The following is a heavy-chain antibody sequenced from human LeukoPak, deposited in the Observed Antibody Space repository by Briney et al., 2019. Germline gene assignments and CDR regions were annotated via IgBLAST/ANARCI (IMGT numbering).Heavy chain of an antibody. D-gene: IGHD4/OR15-4a*01. J-gene: IGHJ6*02. CDR2: IYYSGST. V-gene: IGHV4-39*07. Sequence: PSETLSLTCTVSGGSISTSTYYWGWIRQPPGKGLEWIGSIYYSGSTYYNPSLQSRVTISADTSKNQFSLKLSSVTAADTAVYYCARSLTMASGMDVWGQGTTVTVSS. CDR3: ARSLTMASGMDV. CDR1: GGSISTSTYY.